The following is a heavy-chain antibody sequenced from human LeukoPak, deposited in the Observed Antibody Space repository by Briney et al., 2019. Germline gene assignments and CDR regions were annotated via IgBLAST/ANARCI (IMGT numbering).Heavy chain of an antibody. D-gene: IGHD1-1*01. CDR1: GGSISSGDYY. J-gene: IGHJ6*02. CDR3: GTSRSSYYYYGMDV. V-gene: IGHV4-30-4*01. Sequence: SETLSLTCTVSGGSISSGDYYWSWIRQPPGKGLEWIGYIYYSGSTFYNPSLKSRVTISVDTSKNQFSLKLSSVTAADTAVYYCGTSRSSYYYYGMDVWGQGTTVTVSS. CDR2: IYYSGST.